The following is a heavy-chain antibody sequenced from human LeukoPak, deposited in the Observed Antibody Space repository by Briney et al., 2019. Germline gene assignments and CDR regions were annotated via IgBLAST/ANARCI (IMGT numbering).Heavy chain of an antibody. CDR1: GYTFTSYG. CDR3: ARDIGFYYGSGIWVHHLAIWFDP. J-gene: IGHJ5*02. CDR2: ISAYNGNT. V-gene: IGHV1-18*01. Sequence: ASVKVSCKASGYTFTSYGISWVRQAPGQGLEWMGWISAYNGNTNYAQKLQGRVTMTTDTSTSTAYMELRSLRSDDTAVYYCARDIGFYYGSGIWVHHLAIWFDPWGQGTLVTVSS. D-gene: IGHD3-10*01.